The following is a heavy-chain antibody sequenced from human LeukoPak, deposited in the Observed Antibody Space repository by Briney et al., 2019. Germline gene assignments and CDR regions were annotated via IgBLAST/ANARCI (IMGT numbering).Heavy chain of an antibody. CDR3: ARGGNGPFDY. Sequence: GGSLRLSCAASGSTVSSNYMSWVRQAPGKGLERVSIIYSGGGTYYADSVKGRFTISRDNSKNTLYLQINSLRAEDTAVYYCARGGNGPFDYWGQGTLVTVSS. V-gene: IGHV3-53*01. J-gene: IGHJ4*02. D-gene: IGHD3-16*01. CDR1: GSTVSSNY. CDR2: IYSGGGT.